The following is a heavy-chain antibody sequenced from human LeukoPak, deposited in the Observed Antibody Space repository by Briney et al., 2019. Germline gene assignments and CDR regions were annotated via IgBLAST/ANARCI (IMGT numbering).Heavy chain of an antibody. D-gene: IGHD6-6*01. Sequence: ASVKVSCKASGSTFTSYGISWVRQAPGQGLEWMGWISAYNGNTNYAQKLHGRVTMTTDTSTRTAYMELRSLRAQDTVGYYCAIDQGFETSIAAQGDYGGQRTLVTVSS. CDR2: ISAYNGNT. J-gene: IGHJ4*02. CDR1: GSTFTSYG. V-gene: IGHV1-18*01. CDR3: AIDQGFETSIAAQGDY.